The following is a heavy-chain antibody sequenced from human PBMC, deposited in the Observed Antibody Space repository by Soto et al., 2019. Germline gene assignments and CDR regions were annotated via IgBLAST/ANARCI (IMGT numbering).Heavy chain of an antibody. CDR3: ARSPAFYNYVWGNSTY. J-gene: IGHJ4*02. D-gene: IGHD3-16*01. CDR2: VNLSGNT. Sequence: SEPLSLTCAIYGASFSPYRWSWIRQSAGRGLEWIGEVNLSGNTYYNPSFKTRVTMSVDAHKNQLSLKMGSLTAADTAIYYCARSPAFYNYVWGNSTYWGQGALVTVS. V-gene: IGHV4-34*01. CDR1: GASFSPYR.